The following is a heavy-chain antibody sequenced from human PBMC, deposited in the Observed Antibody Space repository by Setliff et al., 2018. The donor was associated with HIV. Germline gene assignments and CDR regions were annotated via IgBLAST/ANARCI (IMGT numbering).Heavy chain of an antibody. Sequence: SETLSLTCTVSGGSVSNYYWTWIRQAPGKGLEWIGYIFTSGSTTYNPSLKSRVTISVDTSENQFSLKLTSVTAADTAVYYCASASRMTATGYPWGQGTLVTVSS. D-gene: IGHD6-13*01. J-gene: IGHJ5*02. V-gene: IGHV4-4*09. CDR2: IFTSGST. CDR3: ASASRMTATGYP. CDR1: GGSVSNYY.